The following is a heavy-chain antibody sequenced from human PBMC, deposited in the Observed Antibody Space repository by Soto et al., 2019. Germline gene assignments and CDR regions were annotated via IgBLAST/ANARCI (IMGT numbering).Heavy chain of an antibody. V-gene: IGHV4-59*08. J-gene: IGHJ6*03. CDR2: IYYSGST. D-gene: IGHD2-15*01. CDR3: ARHKGYCSGGSCHNYYYYYMDV. CDR1: GGSISSYY. Sequence: SETLSLTCTVSGGSISSYYWSWIRQPTGKGLEWIGYIYYSGSTNYNPSLKSRVTISVDTSKNQFSLKLSSVTAADTAVYYCARHKGYCSGGSCHNYYYYYMDVWGKGTTVTVSS.